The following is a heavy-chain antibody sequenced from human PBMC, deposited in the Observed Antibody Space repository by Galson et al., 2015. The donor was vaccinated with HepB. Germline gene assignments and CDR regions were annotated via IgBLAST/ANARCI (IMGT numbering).Heavy chain of an antibody. D-gene: IGHD1-26*01. V-gene: IGHV1-2*06. CDR2: INPNSGGT. Sequence: SVKVSCKASGYTVTGYYMHWVRQAPGQGLEWMGRINPNSGGTDYAQKFQGRVTMTRDTSISTAYMELSRLRSDDTAVYYCARWGYSGSERRDYWGQGTLVTVSS. CDR1: GYTVTGYY. J-gene: IGHJ4*02. CDR3: ARWGYSGSERRDY.